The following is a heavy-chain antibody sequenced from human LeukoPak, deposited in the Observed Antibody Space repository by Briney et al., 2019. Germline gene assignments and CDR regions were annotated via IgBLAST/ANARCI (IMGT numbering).Heavy chain of an antibody. CDR2: INPSGGST. CDR3: AREDSRWQTDY. CDR1: GYTFTSYY. V-gene: IGHV1-46*03. J-gene: IGHJ4*02. D-gene: IGHD6-19*01. Sequence: GASVKVSCKASGYTFTSYYMHWVRHAPGQGLEWMGIINPSGGSTSYAQKFQGRVTMTRDTSTSTVYMELSSLRSEDTAVYYCAREDSRWQTDYWGQGTLVTTSS.